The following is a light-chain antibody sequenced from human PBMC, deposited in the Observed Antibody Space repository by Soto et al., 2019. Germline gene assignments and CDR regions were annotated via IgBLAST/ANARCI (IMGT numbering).Light chain of an antibody. CDR1: QDISNC. J-gene: IGKJ4*01. CDR3: QQCDQLPLT. Sequence: DIQITQPPSSLSESVPERVTITCQASQDISNCLNWYQQKPGKAPKLLIYDASKLETGVPSRFSGSGSATDFTLTISSLQAEDIARYYCQQCDQLPLTFGGGTKVDIK. CDR2: DAS. V-gene: IGKV1-33*01.